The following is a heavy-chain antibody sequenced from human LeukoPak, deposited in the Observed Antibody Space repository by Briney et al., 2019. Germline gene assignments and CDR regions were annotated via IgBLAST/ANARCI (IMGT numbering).Heavy chain of an antibody. J-gene: IGHJ3*02. CDR2: VIRSSSTI. CDR1: GFTFSSYW. Sequence: GGSLRLSCAASGFTFSSYWMSWVRQAPGKGLEWVSYVIRSSSTIYYADSVKGRFTISRDNAKNSLYLQMNSLRAEDTAVYYCARAKRNGFDIWGQGTMVTVSS. CDR3: ARAKRNGFDI. V-gene: IGHV3-48*01.